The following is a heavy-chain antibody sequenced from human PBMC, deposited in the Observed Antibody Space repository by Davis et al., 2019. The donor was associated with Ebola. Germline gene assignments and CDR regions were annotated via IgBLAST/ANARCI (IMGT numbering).Heavy chain of an antibody. J-gene: IGHJ4*02. Sequence: PSETLSPTCAVYGGSFSGYYWSWNRQPPGKGLEWVGEINHSGSTNYNPSLKSRVTISVATSKNQFSLKLSSVTAADTAVYYCERGWGAVAGQPFDYWGQGTLVTVSS. CDR1: GGSFSGYY. D-gene: IGHD6-19*01. V-gene: IGHV4-34*01. CDR2: INHSGST. CDR3: ERGWGAVAGQPFDY.